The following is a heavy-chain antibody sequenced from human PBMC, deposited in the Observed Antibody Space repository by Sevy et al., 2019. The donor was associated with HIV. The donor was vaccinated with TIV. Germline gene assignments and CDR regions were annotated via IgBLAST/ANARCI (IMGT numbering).Heavy chain of an antibody. D-gene: IGHD3-10*01. CDR1: GFTFSSYW. CDR3: ARDATYYYGSGRPSVYYYGMDV. Sequence: GGSLRLSCAASGFTFSSYWMSWVRQAPGKGLEWVANIKQDGSGKYYVDSVKGRFTISRDNAKNSLYLQMNSLRAEDTAVYYCARDATYYYGSGRPSVYYYGMDVWGQGTTVTVSS. V-gene: IGHV3-7*01. J-gene: IGHJ6*02. CDR2: IKQDGSGK.